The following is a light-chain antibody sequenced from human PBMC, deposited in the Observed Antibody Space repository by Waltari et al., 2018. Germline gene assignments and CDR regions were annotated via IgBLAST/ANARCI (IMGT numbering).Light chain of an antibody. Sequence: QSALTQPASVSGSPGQSITISCTGTSSDVGAYDYVPWYQQHPGKAPKLMIYDVSSRPSGVSNRFSGSKSGNTASLTISGLQTEDEADYYCSSSTFTTLIFGGGTKLTVL. CDR1: SSDVGAYDY. V-gene: IGLV2-14*03. CDR3: SSSTFTTLI. J-gene: IGLJ2*01. CDR2: DVS.